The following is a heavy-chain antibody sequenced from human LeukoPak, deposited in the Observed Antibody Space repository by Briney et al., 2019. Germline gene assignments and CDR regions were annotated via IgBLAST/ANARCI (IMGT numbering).Heavy chain of an antibody. J-gene: IGHJ4*02. V-gene: IGHV4-59*01. CDR2: IYYSGST. CDR3: ARGVEDFDY. Sequence: SETLSLTCTVSGGSISRYYWSWMRQPPGKGLGWIGHIYYSGSTNYNPSLKSRVTISVDTSKNQFPLKLSSVTAADTAVYYCARGVEDFDYWGQGTLVTVSS. CDR1: GGSISRYY.